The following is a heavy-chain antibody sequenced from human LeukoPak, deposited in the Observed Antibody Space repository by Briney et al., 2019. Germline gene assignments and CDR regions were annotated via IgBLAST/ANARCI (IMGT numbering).Heavy chain of an antibody. CDR3: ARAGSYYYVDY. CDR2: IYYSGTT. CDR1: GGSLSSYY. D-gene: IGHD1-26*01. V-gene: IGHV4-59*01. Sequence: SETLSLTCTVSGGSLSSYYWSWIRQPPGKGLEWIGYIYYSGTTNYNPSLKSRVTISLDTSKNQFSLKLSSVTAADTAVYYCARAGSYYYVDYWGRGTLVTVSS. J-gene: IGHJ4*02.